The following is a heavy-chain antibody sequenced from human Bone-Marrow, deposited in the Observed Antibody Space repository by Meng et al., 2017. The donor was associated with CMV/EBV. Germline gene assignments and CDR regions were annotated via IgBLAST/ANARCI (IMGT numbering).Heavy chain of an antibody. CDR3: ARGGVVVVAAPTPDV. D-gene: IGHD2-15*01. Sequence: SETLSLTCTVSGGSISSYYWSWIRQHPGKGLEWIGYIYYSGSTNYNPSLKSRVTISVDTSKNQFSLKLSSVTAADTAVYYCARGGVVVVAAPTPDVWGQGTTVTVSS. CDR2: IYYSGST. V-gene: IGHV4-59*01. J-gene: IGHJ6*02. CDR1: GGSISSYY.